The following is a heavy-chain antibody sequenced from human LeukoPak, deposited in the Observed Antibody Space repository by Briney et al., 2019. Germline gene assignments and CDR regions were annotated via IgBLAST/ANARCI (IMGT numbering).Heavy chain of an antibody. CDR2: ISSSGSTI. J-gene: IGHJ4*02. Sequence: GGSLRLSCAASGFTFSDYYMSWIRQAPGKGLEWVSYISSSGSTIYYADSVKGRFTISRDNSKNTLYLQMNSLRAEDTAVYYCARDGAPGYSSSWSLDYWGQGTLVTVSS. CDR1: GFTFSDYY. V-gene: IGHV3-11*04. CDR3: ARDGAPGYSSSWSLDY. D-gene: IGHD6-13*01.